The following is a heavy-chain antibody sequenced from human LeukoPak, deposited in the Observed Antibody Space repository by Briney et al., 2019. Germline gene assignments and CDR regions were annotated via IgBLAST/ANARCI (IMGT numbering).Heavy chain of an antibody. J-gene: IGHJ4*02. CDR1: GFTFSSYG. D-gene: IGHD5-18*01. Sequence: GSLRLSCAASGFTFSSYGMHWVRQPPGKGLEWIGSIYYSGSTYYNPSLKSRVTISVDTSKNQFSLKLSSVTAADTAVYYCARVSGGYSYGYYFDYWGQGTLVTVSS. CDR3: ARVSGGYSYGYYFDY. V-gene: IGHV4-39*07. CDR2: IYYSGST.